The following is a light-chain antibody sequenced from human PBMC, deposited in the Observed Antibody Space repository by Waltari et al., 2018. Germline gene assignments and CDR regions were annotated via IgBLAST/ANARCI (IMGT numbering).Light chain of an antibody. CDR3: SSYTRSRTLV. Sequence: QSALTQPASVSEPPGQSITIACTGTRRDVGGFNYVSWYRQHPGKAPQPMIYEVNNRPSGVSNRFPGSKSGNPASLTISGLQAEDEADYYCSSYTRSRTLVFGGGTKLTVL. CDR2: EVN. J-gene: IGLJ2*01. V-gene: IGLV2-14*01. CDR1: RRDVGGFNY.